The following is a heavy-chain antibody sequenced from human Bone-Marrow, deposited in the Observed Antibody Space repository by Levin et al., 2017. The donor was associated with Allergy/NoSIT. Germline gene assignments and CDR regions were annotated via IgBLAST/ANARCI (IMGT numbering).Heavy chain of an antibody. CDR1: GGSFSGYY. V-gene: IGHV4-34*01. CDR2: INHSGST. Sequence: PSETLSLTCAVYGGSFSGYYWSWIRQPPGKGLEWIGEINHSGSTNYNPSLKSRVTIPVDTSKNQFSLKLSSVTAADTAVYYCAYSYGPSRFDPWGQGTLVTVSS. CDR3: AYSYGPSRFDP. D-gene: IGHD5-18*01. J-gene: IGHJ5*02.